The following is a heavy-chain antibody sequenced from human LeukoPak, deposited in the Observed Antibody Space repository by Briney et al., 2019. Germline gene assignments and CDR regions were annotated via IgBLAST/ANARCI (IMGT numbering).Heavy chain of an antibody. CDR3: ARDAYFYSSDQ. V-gene: IGHV3-11*04. D-gene: IGHD2-21*01. CDR1: GFTVSSNY. CDR2: ISETGTTI. Sequence: GGSLRLSCAASGFTVSSNYMSWVRQAPGKGLEWISYISETGTTIHYAASVKGRFTVSRDNTKNSLYLQMNSLRVEDTAVYYCARDAYFYSSDQWGRGTLVTVSS. J-gene: IGHJ4*02.